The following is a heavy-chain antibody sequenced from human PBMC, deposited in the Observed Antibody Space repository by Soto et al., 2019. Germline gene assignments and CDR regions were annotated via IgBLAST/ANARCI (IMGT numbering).Heavy chain of an antibody. V-gene: IGHV1-46*01. D-gene: IGHD2-2*01. J-gene: IGHJ6*03. CDR1: GYTFTSYY. CDR2: INPSGGST. CDR3: ARDSVVVPAAITLYYYYMDV. Sequence: ASVKVSCKASGYTFTSYYMHWVRQAPGRGLEWMGIINPSGGSTSYAQKFQGRVTMTRDTSTSTVYMELSSLRSEDTAVYYCARDSVVVPAAITLYYYYMDVWGKGTTVTVYS.